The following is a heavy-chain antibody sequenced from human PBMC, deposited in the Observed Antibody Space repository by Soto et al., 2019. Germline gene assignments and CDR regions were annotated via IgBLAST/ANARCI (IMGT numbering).Heavy chain of an antibody. J-gene: IGHJ5*02. CDR1: GGSINSYY. CDR3: ARSGYQHSMNWFDP. Sequence: QVQLQESGPGLVKPSETLSLTCTVSGGSINSYYWSWIRQPPGKGLEWIGYIYYSGSTNYNPSLKSRVTISVDRSKNQFSLKLSSVTATDTAVYYCARSGYQHSMNWFDPWGQGTLVTVSS. V-gene: IGHV4-59*01. D-gene: IGHD3-3*01. CDR2: IYYSGST.